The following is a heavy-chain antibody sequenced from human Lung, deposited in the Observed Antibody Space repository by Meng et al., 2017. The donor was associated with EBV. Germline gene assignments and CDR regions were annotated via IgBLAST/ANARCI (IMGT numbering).Heavy chain of an antibody. CDR1: GYTFTSYY. J-gene: IGHJ4*02. V-gene: IGHV1-46*01. CDR3: ARGDGGNGSDY. Sequence: QLQLVQSGAEVKKPGASVKVSCKASGYTFTSYYMHWVRQAPGQGLEWMGVINPSGGSTNYAQKFQGRLTMTRDTSTSTVYMELSSLRSEDTAVYYCARGDGGNGSDYWGQGTLVTVSS. D-gene: IGHD4-23*01. CDR2: INPSGGST.